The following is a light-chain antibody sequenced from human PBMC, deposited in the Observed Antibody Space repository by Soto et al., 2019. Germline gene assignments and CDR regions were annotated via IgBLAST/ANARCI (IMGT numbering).Light chain of an antibody. CDR1: SSDVGGFNY. CDR3: SSYTSNNILI. J-gene: IGLJ2*01. V-gene: IGLV2-14*03. Sequence: QSVLTQPASVSGSPGQSITISCTGTSSDVGGFNYVSWYQHHPGKVPKLMIYDVTNRPSGVSDRFSGSKSGNTASLTISGLQAEDEADYYCSSYTSNNILIFGGGTKLTVL. CDR2: DVT.